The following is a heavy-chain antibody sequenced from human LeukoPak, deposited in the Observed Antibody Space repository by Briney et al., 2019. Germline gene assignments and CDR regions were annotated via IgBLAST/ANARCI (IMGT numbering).Heavy chain of an antibody. V-gene: IGHV1-69*13. Sequence: SVKVSCKASGGTFSSYAISWVRQAPGQGLEWMGGIIPIFGTANYAQKFQGRVTITADESTSTAYMELSSLRSEDTAVYYCARERGRTVVVTATVAFDIWGQGTMATVSS. CDR2: IIPIFGTA. CDR1: GGTFSSYA. CDR3: ARERGRTVVVTATVAFDI. J-gene: IGHJ3*02. D-gene: IGHD2-21*02.